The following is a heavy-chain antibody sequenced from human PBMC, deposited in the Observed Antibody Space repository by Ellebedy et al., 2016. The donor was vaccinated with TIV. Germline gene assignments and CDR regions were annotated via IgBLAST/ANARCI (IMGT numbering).Heavy chain of an antibody. Sequence: SETLSLXXTVSGGSISSSSYYWGWIRQPPGKGLEWIGSIYYSGSTYYNPSPKSRVTISVDTSKNQFSLKLSSVTAADTAVYYCARGSGLKSRGYYFDYWGQGTLVTVSS. J-gene: IGHJ4*02. CDR1: GGSISSSSYY. V-gene: IGHV4-39*07. CDR2: IYYSGST. D-gene: IGHD3-10*01. CDR3: ARGSGLKSRGYYFDY.